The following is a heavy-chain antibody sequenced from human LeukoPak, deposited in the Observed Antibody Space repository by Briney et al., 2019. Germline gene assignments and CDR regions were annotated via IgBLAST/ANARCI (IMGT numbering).Heavy chain of an antibody. V-gene: IGHV5-51*01. J-gene: IGHJ6*03. CDR3: ARPALYCSSTVCPPYMDV. CDR2: IYPGDSDT. Sequence: GESLKISCKCSGYSFTSYWIGWVRQMPGKGLEWMGIIYPGDSDTKYNAPFQGQVTISADKSISTAYLQWGSLKASDTATYYCARPALYCSSTVCPPYMDVWGKGTTVTVSS. CDR1: GYSFTSYW. D-gene: IGHD2-2*01.